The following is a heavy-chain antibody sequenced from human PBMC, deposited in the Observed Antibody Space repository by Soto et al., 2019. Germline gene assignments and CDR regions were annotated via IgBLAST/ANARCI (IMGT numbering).Heavy chain of an antibody. V-gene: IGHV3-30-3*01. D-gene: IGHD3-22*01. CDR2: ISYDGSNK. Sequence: VQLVESGGGVVQPGRSLRLSCAASGFTFSSYAMHWVRQAPGKGLEWVAVISYDGSNKYYADSVKGRFTISRDNSKNTLYLQMNSLRAEDTAVYYCARDIGYYDSSGRLTTYYYYYGMDVWGQGTTVTVSS. CDR1: GFTFSSYA. J-gene: IGHJ6*02. CDR3: ARDIGYYDSSGRLTTYYYYYGMDV.